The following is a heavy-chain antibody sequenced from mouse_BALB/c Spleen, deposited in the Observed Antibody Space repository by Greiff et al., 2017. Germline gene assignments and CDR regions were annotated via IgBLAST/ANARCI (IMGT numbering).Heavy chain of an antibody. J-gene: IGHJ3*01. V-gene: IGHV14-1*02. CDR3: ASATATEFAY. D-gene: IGHD1-2*01. CDR2: IDPENGNT. Sequence: VQLQQSGAELVRPGALVKLSCKASGFNIKDYYMHWVKQRPEQGLGWIGWIDPENGNTIYDPKFQGKASITADTSSNTAYLQLSSLTSEDTAVYYCASATATEFAYWGQGTLVTVSA. CDR1: GFNIKDYY.